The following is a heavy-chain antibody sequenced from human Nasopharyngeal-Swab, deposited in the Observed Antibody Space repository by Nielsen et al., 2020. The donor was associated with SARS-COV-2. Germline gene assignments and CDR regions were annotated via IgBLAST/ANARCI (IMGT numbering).Heavy chain of an antibody. CDR2: ISYDGSNK. Sequence: GESLKISCAASGFTFSSSAMHWVRQAPGKGLEWVAVISYDGSNKYFADSVKGRFTISRDNSKNTLYLQMNSLRAEDTAVYYCASPPLDSSGYYYGFHYWDRGTLVTVSS. CDR1: GFTFSSSA. V-gene: IGHV3-30-3*01. J-gene: IGHJ4*02. D-gene: IGHD3-22*01. CDR3: ASPPLDSSGYYYGFHY.